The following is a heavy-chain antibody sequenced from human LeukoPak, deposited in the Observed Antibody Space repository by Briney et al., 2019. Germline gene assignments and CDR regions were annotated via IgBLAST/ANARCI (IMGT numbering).Heavy chain of an antibody. V-gene: IGHV5-51*01. D-gene: IGHD3-3*01. CDR3: ARALYDFWSGYYRGYAFDI. J-gene: IGHJ3*02. CDR2: IYPGDSDI. Sequence: GESLKISCKGSGYSFTSYWIGWVRKMPGKGLEWMGIIYPGDSDIRYSPSFQGQVTISADKSISTAYLQWSSLKASDTAMYYCARALYDFWSGYYRGYAFDIWGQGTMVTVSS. CDR1: GYSFTSYW.